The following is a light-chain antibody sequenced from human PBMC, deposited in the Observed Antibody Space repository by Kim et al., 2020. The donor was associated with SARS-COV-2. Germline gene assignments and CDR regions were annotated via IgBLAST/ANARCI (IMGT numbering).Light chain of an antibody. V-gene: IGLV1-40*01. CDR3: QSYDRSLSGSV. CDR1: SSNCGAYYD. Sequence: RVTISCTGGSSNCGAYYDVHWYQQLPGTAPNLLSHGNTNRPSGVPDRFSGSKSGTSASLDITGLQAEDVAVYYCQSYDRSLSGSVFGGGTQLTVL. CDR2: GNT. J-gene: IGLJ3*02.